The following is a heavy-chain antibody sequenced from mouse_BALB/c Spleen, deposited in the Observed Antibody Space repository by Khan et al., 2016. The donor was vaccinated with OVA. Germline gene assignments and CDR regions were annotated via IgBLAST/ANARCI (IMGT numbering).Heavy chain of an antibody. CDR2: ISYNGNT. CDR1: GYSITTDYA. V-gene: IGHV3-2*02. Sequence: EVQLQESGPGLVKPSQSLSLTCTVTGYSITTDYAWNWIRQFPGNKLEWMGFISYNGNTKYNPSLKSRISITRETSKNQFFLQLKSVTTEDTARDYCARVYGGDFDYWGQGTTLTVSS. D-gene: IGHD1-1*01. J-gene: IGHJ2*01. CDR3: ARVYGGDFDY.